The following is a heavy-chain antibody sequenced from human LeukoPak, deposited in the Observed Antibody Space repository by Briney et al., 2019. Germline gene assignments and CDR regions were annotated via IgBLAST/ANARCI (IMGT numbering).Heavy chain of an antibody. D-gene: IGHD4-17*01. CDR1: GFIFSSYD. Sequence: GGSLRLSCAASGFIFSSYDMHWVRQVTGKGLEWVSGIGTAGDTYYPGSVKGRFTISRENVKNSLYLQMNSLRVEDTAVYYCASSARRNDYGDYASDYWGQGTLVTVSS. CDR3: ASSARRNDYGDYASDY. V-gene: IGHV3-13*01. J-gene: IGHJ4*02. CDR2: IGTAGDT.